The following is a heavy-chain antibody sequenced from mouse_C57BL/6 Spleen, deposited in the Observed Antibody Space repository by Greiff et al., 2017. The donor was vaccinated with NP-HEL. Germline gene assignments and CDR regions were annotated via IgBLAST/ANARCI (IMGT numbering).Heavy chain of an antibody. V-gene: IGHV1-80*01. CDR3: ARRESWYFDV. J-gene: IGHJ1*03. CDR1: GYAFSSYW. D-gene: IGHD6-2*01. Sequence: VQLQQSGAELVKPGASVKISCKASGYAFSSYWMNWVKHRPGKGLEWIGQIYPGDGDTNYNGKFKGKATLTADKSSSTAYMQLSSLTSEDSAVYFCARRESWYFDVWGTGTTVTVSS. CDR2: IYPGDGDT.